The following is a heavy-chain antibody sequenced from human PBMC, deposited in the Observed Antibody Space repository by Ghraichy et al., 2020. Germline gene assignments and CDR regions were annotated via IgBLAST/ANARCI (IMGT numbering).Heavy chain of an antibody. CDR3: ARDRGTMVRGVITNWYFDL. Sequence: SQTLSITCTVSGGSVSSGSYYWSWIRQPPGKGLEWIGYIYYSGSTNYNPSLKSRVTISVDTSKNQFSLKLSSVTAADTAVYYCARDRGTMVRGVITNWYFDLWGRGTLVTVSS. D-gene: IGHD3-10*01. CDR2: IYYSGST. J-gene: IGHJ2*01. V-gene: IGHV4-61*01. CDR1: GGSVSSGSYY.